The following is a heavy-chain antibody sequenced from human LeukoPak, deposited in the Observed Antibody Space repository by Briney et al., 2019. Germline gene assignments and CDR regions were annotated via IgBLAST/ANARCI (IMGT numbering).Heavy chain of an antibody. J-gene: IGHJ4*02. D-gene: IGHD1-26*01. V-gene: IGHV3-7*01. Sequence: PGGSLRLSCAASGFTFSSYWMCWVRQAPGNGLEWVANIKQDGSEKYYVDSVKGRFTISRDNAKNSLYLQMNSLRAEDTAVYYCARDKRELPFDYWGQGTLVTVSS. CDR3: ARDKRELPFDY. CDR2: IKQDGSEK. CDR1: GFTFSSYW.